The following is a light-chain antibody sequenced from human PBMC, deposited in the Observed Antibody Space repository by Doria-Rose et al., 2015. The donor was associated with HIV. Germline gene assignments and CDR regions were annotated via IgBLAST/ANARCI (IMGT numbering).Light chain of an antibody. V-gene: IGKV1-39*01. Sequence: DIRVTQSPSSLSASVGDRVTITCRASQNINRILNWDQQKPVKVPKFLIYAASSWQSGVPSRFSGSGSGTDFTLTISSLQPEECATYYCQQSFSTPRTFGQGTKVEIK. CDR3: QQSFSTPRT. J-gene: IGKJ1*01. CDR1: QNINRI. CDR2: AAS.